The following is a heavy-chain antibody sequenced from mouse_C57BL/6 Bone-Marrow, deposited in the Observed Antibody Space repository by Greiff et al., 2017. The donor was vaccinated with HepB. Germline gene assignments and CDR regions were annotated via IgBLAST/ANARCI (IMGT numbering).Heavy chain of an antibody. J-gene: IGHJ4*01. D-gene: IGHD1-1*01. CDR1: GFTFSSYA. Sequence: EVMLVESGGGLVKPGGSLKLSCAASGFTFSSYAMSWVRQTPEKRLEWVATISDGGSYTYYPDNVKGRFTISRDNAKNTLYLQMSHLKSEDTAMYYCARVYGSSYDAMDYWGQGTSVTVSS. V-gene: IGHV5-4*03. CDR2: ISDGGSYT. CDR3: ARVYGSSYDAMDY.